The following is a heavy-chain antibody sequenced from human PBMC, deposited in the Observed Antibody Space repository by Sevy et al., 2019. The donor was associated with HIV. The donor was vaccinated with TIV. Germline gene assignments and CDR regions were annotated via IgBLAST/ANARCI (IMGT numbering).Heavy chain of an antibody. V-gene: IGHV3-23*01. CDR1: GFSLSNYA. Sequence: GGSLRLSCAASGFSLSNYAMSWVRQAPGKGLEWISTKTGSAGVTYYADSVKGRFTIYRDNSKNTLFLQITSLRAEDTAIYYCAKGRIPSIGTLGSFDSWGQGTLVTVSS. D-gene: IGHD6-6*01. J-gene: IGHJ4*02. CDR2: KTGSAGVT. CDR3: AKGRIPSIGTLGSFDS.